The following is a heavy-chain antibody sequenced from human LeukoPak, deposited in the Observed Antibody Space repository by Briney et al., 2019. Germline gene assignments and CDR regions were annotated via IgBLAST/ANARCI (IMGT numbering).Heavy chain of an antibody. Sequence: GGSLRLSCAASGFTFSSYSMSWVRQAPGEGLEWVSSISSSGSYIYYADSVKGRFTISRDNAKNSLYLQMNSLRVEDTAVYYCAREATVLTDYWGQGTLVTVSS. D-gene: IGHD1-14*01. CDR1: GFTFSSYS. V-gene: IGHV3-21*01. J-gene: IGHJ4*02. CDR2: ISSSGSYI. CDR3: AREATVLTDY.